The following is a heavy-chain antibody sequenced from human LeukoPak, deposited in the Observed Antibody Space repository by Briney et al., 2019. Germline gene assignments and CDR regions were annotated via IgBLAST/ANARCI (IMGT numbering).Heavy chain of an antibody. CDR1: GFSISYNY. D-gene: IGHD6-6*01. Sequence: PGGSLRNSCAASGFSISYNYMSWVRQAPGKGLQWVSVIYSNTSAYYADSVKGRFTISRHNSKNTLYLQMTSLRAEDTAVYYCARDIPVDSRSSVPKTVRDSWGPGTLVTVSS. CDR3: ARDIPVDSRSSVPKTVRDS. J-gene: IGHJ5*02. CDR2: IYSNTSA. V-gene: IGHV3-53*04.